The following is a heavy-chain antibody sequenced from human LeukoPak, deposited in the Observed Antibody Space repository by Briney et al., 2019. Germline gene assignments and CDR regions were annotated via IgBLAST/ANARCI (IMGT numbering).Heavy chain of an antibody. J-gene: IGHJ5*02. CDR1: GGSFSGYY. V-gene: IGHV4-34*01. CDR2: INHSGST. D-gene: IGHD3-22*01. Sequence: SETLSLTCAVYGGSFSGYYWSRIRQPPGKGLEWIGEINHSGSTNYNPSLKSRVTISVDTSKNQFSLKLSSVTAADTAVYYCARARRYYYDSSPNWFDPWGQGTLVTVSS. CDR3: ARARRYYYDSSPNWFDP.